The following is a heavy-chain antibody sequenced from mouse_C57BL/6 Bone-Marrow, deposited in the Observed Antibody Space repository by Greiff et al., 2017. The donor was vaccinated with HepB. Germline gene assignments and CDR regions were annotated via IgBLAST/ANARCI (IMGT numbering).Heavy chain of an antibody. CDR1: GYAFSSSW. Sequence: VQLQQSGPELVKPGASVKISCKASGYAFSSSWMNWVKQRPGKGLEWIGRFYPGDGDTNYNGKFKGKATLTADKSSSTAYMQLSSLTSEDSAVYFCAREEGLARHFDYWGQGTTLTVSS. J-gene: IGHJ2*01. V-gene: IGHV1-82*01. CDR3: AREEGLARHFDY. D-gene: IGHD1-2*01. CDR2: FYPGDGDT.